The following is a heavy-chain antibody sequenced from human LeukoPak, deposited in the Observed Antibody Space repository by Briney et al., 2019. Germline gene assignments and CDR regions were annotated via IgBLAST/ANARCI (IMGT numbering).Heavy chain of an antibody. V-gene: IGHV3-9*03. D-gene: IGHD3-3*01. J-gene: IGHJ3*02. CDR2: ISWNSGSI. CDR3: AKVSVPLGVVTSDAFDI. Sequence: GGSLRLSCAASGFTFDDYAMHWVRQAPGKGLEWVSGISWNSGSIGYADSVKGRFTISRDNAKNSLYLQMNSLRAEDMALYYCAKVSVPLGVVTSDAFDIWGEGTMVTVSS. CDR1: GFTFDDYA.